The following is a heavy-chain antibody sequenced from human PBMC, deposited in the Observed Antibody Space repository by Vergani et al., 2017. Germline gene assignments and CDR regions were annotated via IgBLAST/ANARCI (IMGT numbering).Heavy chain of an antibody. Sequence: QITLRESGPTLVKPTQTLMLTCTFSGFSLTTGGEGVGWIRQPPGRALEWLAFVYWNDDERYSPSLKSRVTITKDTSKNEVILTMATMDPVDTATYYCVHRLGYFDWDGAFDVWGPGTMVTVSS. V-gene: IGHV2-5*01. J-gene: IGHJ3*01. CDR2: VYWNDDE. D-gene: IGHD3-9*01. CDR1: GFSLTTGGEG. CDR3: VHRLGYFDWDGAFDV.